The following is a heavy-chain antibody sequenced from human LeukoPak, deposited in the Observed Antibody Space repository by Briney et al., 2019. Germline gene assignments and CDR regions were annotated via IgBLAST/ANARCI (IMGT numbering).Heavy chain of an antibody. CDR1: GASIDFESYY. CDR3: ARGHDYYSEYFQH. J-gene: IGHJ1*01. CDR2: IDHGGVT. V-gene: IGHV4-61*02. D-gene: IGHD1-26*01. Sequence: SETLSLTCTVSGASIDFESYYWTWVRQSAGKGLEWIGRIDHGGVTNYNPSLQSRVTISLDTSQKQLSLKLNSMTAADTAVYYCARGHDYYSEYFQHWGQGTLVSVSS.